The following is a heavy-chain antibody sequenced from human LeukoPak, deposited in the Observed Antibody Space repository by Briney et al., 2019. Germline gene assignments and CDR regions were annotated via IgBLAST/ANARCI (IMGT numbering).Heavy chain of an antibody. CDR1: GFTFSSYA. V-gene: IGHV3-23*01. CDR2: ISGSGGST. D-gene: IGHD2-21*02. Sequence: GGSLRLSCAASGFTFSSYAMSWVRQAPGKGLGWVSAISGSGGSTYYADSVKGRFTISRDNSKNTLYLQMNSLRAEDTAVYYCAKISDCGGDCYPAFDIWGQGTMVTVSS. CDR3: AKISDCGGDCYPAFDI. J-gene: IGHJ3*02.